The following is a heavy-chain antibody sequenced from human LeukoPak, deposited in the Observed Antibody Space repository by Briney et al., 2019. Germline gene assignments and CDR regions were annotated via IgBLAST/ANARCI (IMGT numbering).Heavy chain of an antibody. CDR2: ISSSSSYI. CDR1: GFTFSSYS. J-gene: IGHJ4*02. Sequence: PGGSLRLSCAASGFTFSSYSMNWVRQAPGKGLEWVSSISSSSSYIYYADSVKDRFTISRDNAKNSLYLQMNSLRAEDTAVYYCARGFSSGYSFDYWGQGTLVTVSS. CDR3: ARGFSSGYSFDY. D-gene: IGHD3-22*01. V-gene: IGHV3-21*01.